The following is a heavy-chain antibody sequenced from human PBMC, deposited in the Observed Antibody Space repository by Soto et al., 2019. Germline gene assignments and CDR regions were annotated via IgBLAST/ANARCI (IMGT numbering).Heavy chain of an antibody. CDR3: ARDKPKHPSDY. Sequence: GGSLRLSCAASGFTFSSYEMNWVRQAPGKGLEWVSYISSSGSTIYYADSVKGRFTIPRDNAKNSLYLQMNSLRAEDTAVYYCARDKPKHPSDYWGQGTLVTVSS. CDR1: GFTFSSYE. J-gene: IGHJ4*02. CDR2: ISSSGSTI. V-gene: IGHV3-48*03.